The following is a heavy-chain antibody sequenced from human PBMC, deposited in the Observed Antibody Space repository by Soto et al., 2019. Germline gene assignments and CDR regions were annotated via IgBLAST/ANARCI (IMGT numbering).Heavy chain of an antibody. Sequence: GESRKISCNASGFTFSSYSLGWVRHMPGKGLQWMGNIFSSDSSAKYSPSFVGQVTISVDRSINTAYLQWSSLKASDTAIYYCGTWRGSSWFDYWGPGTLVTVSS. J-gene: IGHJ4*02. CDR2: IFSSDSSA. CDR3: GTWRGSSWFDY. V-gene: IGHV5-51*01. D-gene: IGHD2-2*01. CDR1: GFTFSSYS.